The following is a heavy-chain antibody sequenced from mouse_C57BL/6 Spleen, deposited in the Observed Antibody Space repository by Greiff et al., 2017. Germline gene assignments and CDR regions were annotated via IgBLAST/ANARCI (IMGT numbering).Heavy chain of an antibody. CDR2: IYPGDGDT. D-gene: IGHD2-3*01. J-gene: IGHJ2*01. CDR1: GYAFSSYW. Sequence: VQLQQSGAELVKPGASVKISCKASGYAFSSYWMNWVKQRPGKGLEWIGQIYPGDGDTNYNGQFKGKATLTADKSSSTAYMQLSSLTSEDSAVYCCARRVYDGYYVFDHWGQGTTLTVSS. V-gene: IGHV1-80*01. CDR3: ARRVYDGYYVFDH.